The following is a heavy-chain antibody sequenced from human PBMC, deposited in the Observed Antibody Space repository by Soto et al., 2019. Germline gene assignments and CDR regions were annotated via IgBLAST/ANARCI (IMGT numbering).Heavy chain of an antibody. CDR1: GGSISSYY. Sequence: TSETLSLTCTVSGGSISSYYWSWIRQPPGKGLEWIGYIYYSGSTNYNPSLKSRVTISVDTSKNQFSLKLSSVTAADTAVYYCARAHASYGDYYFDYWGQATLVTVSS. CDR2: IYYSGST. D-gene: IGHD4-17*01. CDR3: ARAHASYGDYYFDY. J-gene: IGHJ4*02. V-gene: IGHV4-59*01.